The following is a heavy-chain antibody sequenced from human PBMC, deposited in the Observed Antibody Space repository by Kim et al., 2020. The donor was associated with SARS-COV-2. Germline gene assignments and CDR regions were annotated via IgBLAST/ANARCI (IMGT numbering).Heavy chain of an antibody. J-gene: IGHJ4*02. D-gene: IGHD5-12*01. CDR1: GFTFSTYS. CDR3: ARGGVATITATQGLDY. V-gene: IGHV3-21*01. Sequence: GGSLRLSCAAAGFTFSTYSMSWVRQAPGKGLEWVSSISSSSSYIFYSGSVKGRFTISRDNAKNSLFLQMNSLRAEDTAVYYCARGGVATITATQGLDYWGKGHRVTVST. CDR2: ISSSSSYI.